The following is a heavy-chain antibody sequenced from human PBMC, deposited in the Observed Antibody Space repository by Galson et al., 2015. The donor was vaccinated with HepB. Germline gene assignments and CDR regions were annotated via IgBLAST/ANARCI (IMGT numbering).Heavy chain of an antibody. Sequence: SLRLSCAASGFTFSSYAMSWVRQAPGKGLEWVSAIRGSGGSTYYADSVKGRFTISRDNSKNTLYLQMNSLRAEDTAVYYCARATATVHYSYYYGMDVWGQGTPVTVSS. CDR3: ARATATVHYSYYYGMDV. D-gene: IGHD5-18*01. V-gene: IGHV3-23*01. CDR2: IRGSGGST. J-gene: IGHJ6*02. CDR1: GFTFSSYA.